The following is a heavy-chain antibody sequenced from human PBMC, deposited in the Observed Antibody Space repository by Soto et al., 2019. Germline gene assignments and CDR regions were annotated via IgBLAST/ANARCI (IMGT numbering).Heavy chain of an antibody. Sequence: LRLSCTTSGFTFGDYALSWVRQAPGKGLEWVGFIRRNAYGGTTDYAASVKGRFTISRDDSKSIAYLQMNSLRTEDTALYYCTRASSLDFDFWGQGTLVTVSS. J-gene: IGHJ4*02. CDR3: TRASSLDFDF. V-gene: IGHV3-49*04. CDR2: IRRNAYGGTT. CDR1: GFTFGDYA. D-gene: IGHD3-16*01.